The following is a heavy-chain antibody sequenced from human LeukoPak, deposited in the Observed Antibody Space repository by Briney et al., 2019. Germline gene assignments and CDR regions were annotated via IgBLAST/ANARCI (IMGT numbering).Heavy chain of an antibody. CDR3: ATLTKDYDYVWGSYRYRVGLPDY. V-gene: IGHV1-24*01. Sequence: GASVEVSCKVSGYTLTELSMHWVRQAPGKGLEWMGGFDPEDGETIYAQKFQGRVTMTEDTSTDTACMELSSLRSEDTAVYYCATLTKDYDYVWGSYRYRVGLPDYWGQGTLVTVSS. J-gene: IGHJ4*02. CDR1: GYTLTELS. D-gene: IGHD3-16*02. CDR2: FDPEDGET.